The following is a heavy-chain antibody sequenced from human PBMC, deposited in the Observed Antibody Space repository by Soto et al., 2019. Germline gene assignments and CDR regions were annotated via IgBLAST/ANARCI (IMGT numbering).Heavy chain of an antibody. CDR2: IYPGDSDT. CDR3: ASLTPANIAARDAFDI. CDR1: GYSFTSYW. V-gene: IGHV5-51*01. D-gene: IGHD6-6*01. Sequence: GESLKISCKGSGYSFTSYWIGWVRQMPGKGLEWMGIIYPGDSDTRYSPSFQGQVTISADKSISTAYLQWSSLKASDPAMYYGASLTPANIAARDAFDIWGQGTMVTVSS. J-gene: IGHJ3*02.